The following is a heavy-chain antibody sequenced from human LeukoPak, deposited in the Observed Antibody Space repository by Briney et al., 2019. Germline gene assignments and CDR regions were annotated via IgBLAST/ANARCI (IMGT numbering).Heavy chain of an antibody. J-gene: IGHJ4*02. D-gene: IGHD3-9*01. CDR3: ARGRPSDILTGYVENY. V-gene: IGHV4-34*01. Sequence: PSETLSLTCAVYGGSFSGYYWTWIRQPPGKGLEWIGEINHSGNTNYNPSLTSRVTLSVDTSKNQFSLKLSSVTAADTAVYYCARGRPSDILTGYVENYWGQGTLVTVSS. CDR2: INHSGNT. CDR1: GGSFSGYY.